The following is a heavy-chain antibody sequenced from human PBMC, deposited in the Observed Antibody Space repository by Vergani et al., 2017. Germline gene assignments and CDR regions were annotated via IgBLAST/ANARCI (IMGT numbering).Heavy chain of an antibody. CDR3: GRGSDNYN. CDR2: SKNTGDST. D-gene: IGHD5-24*01. Sequence: EVQLLQSEGAVVQPGGSLSFPWWVCGFTFRIKAMSGVRRGDGKGLGWVAISKNTGDSTHYADPVKGRFTISRDNSKNTLYLKMNSLRVEDTAVYYCGRGSDNYNWGQGTLVTVSS. CDR1: GFTFRIKA. V-gene: IGHV3-23*01. J-gene: IGHJ4*02.